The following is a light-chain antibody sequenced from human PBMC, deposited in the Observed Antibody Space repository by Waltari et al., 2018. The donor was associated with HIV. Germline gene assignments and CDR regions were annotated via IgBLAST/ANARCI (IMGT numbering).Light chain of an antibody. Sequence: DIQMTQSPSTLSASVGDRVTITCRSSQSISTWLAWYQPQPRRSPKLLSYKTSSLHSGVPSRFSGSGSGTEFSLTISGLQPDDFTTYYCQQYHSYSLTFGQGTRLDMK. CDR2: KTS. CDR1: QSISTW. V-gene: IGKV1-5*03. CDR3: QQYHSYSLT. J-gene: IGKJ5*01.